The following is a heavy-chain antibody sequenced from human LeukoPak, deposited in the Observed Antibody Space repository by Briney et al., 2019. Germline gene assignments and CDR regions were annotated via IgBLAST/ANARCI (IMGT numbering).Heavy chain of an antibody. CDR3: ARGFGGATTSFDY. V-gene: IGHV4-61*01. J-gene: IGHJ4*02. CDR2: IYYSGTT. CDR1: GGSVSSGTYY. Sequence: PSATLSLTCTVSGGSVSSGTYYWSWIRQPPGKGLEWIGYIYYSGTTNYNPSFKSRVTISIDTSRNQFSLKLSSVTAADTAVYYCARGFGGATTSFDYWGQGTLVTVSS. D-gene: IGHD1-26*01.